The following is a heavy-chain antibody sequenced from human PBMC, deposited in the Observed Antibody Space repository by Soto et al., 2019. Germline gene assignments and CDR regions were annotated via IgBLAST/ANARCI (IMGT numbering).Heavy chain of an antibody. CDR2: IYPAASDT. Sequence: GESLKISCKGSGYSFSSYRIGWVRQMPGKGLEWMGFIYPAASDTRYSPSFQGQVTISADKSISTAYLQWSSLRAEDTAVYYCAKDFEYCTNGVCYDGPNWFDPWGQGTLVTVSS. CDR3: AKDFEYCTNGVCYDGPNWFDP. J-gene: IGHJ5*02. D-gene: IGHD2-8*01. CDR1: GYSFSSYR. V-gene: IGHV5-51*01.